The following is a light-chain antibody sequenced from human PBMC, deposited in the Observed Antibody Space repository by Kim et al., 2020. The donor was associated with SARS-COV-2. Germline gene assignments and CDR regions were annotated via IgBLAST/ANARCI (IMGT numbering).Light chain of an antibody. CDR2: DAS. CDR1: QSVSSY. V-gene: IGKV3-11*01. Sequence: SLSPGERATLACRASQSVSSYLAWYQQKPGQAPRLLIYDASNRATGIPARFSGSVSGTDFTLTISSLEPEDFAVYYCQQRSNWSYTFGQGTKLEI. J-gene: IGKJ2*01. CDR3: QQRSNWSYT.